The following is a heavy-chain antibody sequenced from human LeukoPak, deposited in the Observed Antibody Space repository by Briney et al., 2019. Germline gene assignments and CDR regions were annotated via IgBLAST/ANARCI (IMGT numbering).Heavy chain of an antibody. D-gene: IGHD3-9*01. CDR3: ASRYYDILTGYFTKGSSYFDY. J-gene: IGHJ4*02. CDR1: GYSISSGYY. V-gene: IGHV4-38-2*02. Sequence: PSETLSLTCTVSGYSISSGYYWGWIRQPPGKGLEWIGSIYHSGSTYYNPSLKSRVTISVDTSKNQFSLKLSSVTAADTAVYYCASRYYDILTGYFTKGSSYFDYWGQGALVTVSS. CDR2: IYHSGST.